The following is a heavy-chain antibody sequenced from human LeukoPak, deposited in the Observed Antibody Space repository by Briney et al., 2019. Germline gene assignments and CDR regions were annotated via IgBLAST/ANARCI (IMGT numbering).Heavy chain of an antibody. D-gene: IGHD6-13*01. CDR1: GYTFTGYY. J-gene: IGHJ3*02. V-gene: IGHV1-2*02. CDR3: ARDIDRSSSWYAFDI. CDR2: INPNSGGT. Sequence: EASVKVSCKASGYTFTGYYMHWVRQAPGQGLEWMGWINPNSGGTNYAQKFQGRVTMTRDTSISTAYMELSRLRSDDTAVYYCARDIDRSSSWYAFDIWGQGTMVTVSS.